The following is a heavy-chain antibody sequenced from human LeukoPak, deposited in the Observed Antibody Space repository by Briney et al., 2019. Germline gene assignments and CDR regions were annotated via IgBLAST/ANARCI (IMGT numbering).Heavy chain of an antibody. CDR2: INPNSGGT. J-gene: IGHJ4*02. CDR1: GYTFTGYY. V-gene: IGHV1-2*02. Sequence: GASVKVSCKASGYTFTGYYMHWVRQAPGQGLEWMGWINPNSGGTNYAQKFQGRVTMTRDTSISTAYMELSRLRSGDTAVYYCARDRSPISMARWGVFDYWGQGILVTVSS. D-gene: IGHD2/OR15-2a*01. CDR3: ARDRSPISMARWGVFDY.